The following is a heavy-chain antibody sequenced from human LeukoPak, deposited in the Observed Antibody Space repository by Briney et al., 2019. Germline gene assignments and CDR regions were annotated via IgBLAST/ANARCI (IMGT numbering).Heavy chain of an antibody. CDR3: ARDQYSSGWYPGAFDI. Sequence: GGSLRLSCAASGFTVSSNYISWVRQAPGNGLEWDSVIYSVGSTYYADSVKGRFTISRDNSKNTLYLQMNSLRAEDTAVYYCARDQYSSGWYPGAFDIWGQGTMVTVSS. V-gene: IGHV3-66*01. CDR1: GFTVSSNY. J-gene: IGHJ3*02. D-gene: IGHD6-19*01. CDR2: IYSVGST.